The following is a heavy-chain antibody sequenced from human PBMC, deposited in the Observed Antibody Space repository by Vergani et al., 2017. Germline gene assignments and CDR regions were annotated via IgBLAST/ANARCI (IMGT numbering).Heavy chain of an antibody. J-gene: IGHJ6*02. CDR1: GYTFTGYY. V-gene: IGHV1-2*02. CDR2: INPNSGGT. Sequence: QVQLVQSGAEVKKPGASVKVSCKASGYTFTGYYMHWVRQAPGQGLEWMGWINPNSGGTNYAQKFQGRVTMTRDTSISTAYMELSRLRSDDTAVYYCAREGDGETTSPYYYGMDVWGQGTTVTVSS. D-gene: IGHD3-10*01. CDR3: AREGDGETTSPYYYGMDV.